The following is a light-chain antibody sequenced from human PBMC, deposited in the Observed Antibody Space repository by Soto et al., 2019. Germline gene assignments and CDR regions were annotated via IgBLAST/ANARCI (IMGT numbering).Light chain of an antibody. CDR1: QSVSSN. Sequence: EIVMTQSPDTLSVSPGERAILSCRASQSVSSNLAWYQQKPGQTPRLLIYGASTRATGIPARCSGSGSGTEFTLTISSLQSEDFAVYYCQQYNNWPPFTFGPGIKVDIK. J-gene: IGKJ3*01. CDR3: QQYNNWPPFT. CDR2: GAS. V-gene: IGKV3-15*01.